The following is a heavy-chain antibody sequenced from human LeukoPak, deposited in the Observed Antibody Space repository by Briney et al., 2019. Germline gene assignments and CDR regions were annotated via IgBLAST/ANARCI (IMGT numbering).Heavy chain of an antibody. CDR2: IYTSGST. V-gene: IGHV4-4*07. Sequence: SETLSLTCTVSGGSISSYYWSWIRQPAGKGLEWIGRIYTSGSTNYNPSPKSRVTISVDTSKNQFSLKLSSVTAADTAVYYCARGRKVVGEIWRPYYYHYMDVWGKGTTVTVSS. D-gene: IGHD3-10*01. CDR1: GGSISSYY. CDR3: ARGRKVVGEIWRPYYYHYMDV. J-gene: IGHJ6*03.